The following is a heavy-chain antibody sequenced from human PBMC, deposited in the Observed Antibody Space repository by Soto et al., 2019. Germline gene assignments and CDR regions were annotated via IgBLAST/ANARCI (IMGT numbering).Heavy chain of an antibody. J-gene: IGHJ4*02. D-gene: IGHD3-10*01. CDR2: VISSGGST. CDR3: AKDFHYGSASYYLMFDN. CDR1: GFTFSGYA. V-gene: IGHV3-23*01. Sequence: GGSLRLSCAASGFTFSGYAMSWVRQAPGKGLEWVSTVISSGGSTFYADSVKGRFTISRDNSKNTLYLQMSSLRAEDTAVYYCAKDFHYGSASYYLMFDNWGQGT.